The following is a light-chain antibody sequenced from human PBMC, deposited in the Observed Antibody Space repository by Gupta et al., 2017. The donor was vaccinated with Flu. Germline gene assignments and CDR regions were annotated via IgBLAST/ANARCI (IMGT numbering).Light chain of an antibody. Sequence: EIVLTQSPATLSLSPGERGTLSCRASRSVPSGYLAWYQQTPGQAPRLLIYVASRRATGIPDRFSGSGSGTDFSLTISRLEPEDFAVYFCQQYGSSPLTFGGGTKVESK. CDR2: VAS. J-gene: IGKJ4*01. CDR1: RSVPSGY. CDR3: QQYGSSPLT. V-gene: IGKV3-20*01.